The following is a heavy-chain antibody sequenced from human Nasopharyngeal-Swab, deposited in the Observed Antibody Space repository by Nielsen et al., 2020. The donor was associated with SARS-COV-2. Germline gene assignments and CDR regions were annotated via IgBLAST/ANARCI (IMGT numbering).Heavy chain of an antibody. J-gene: IGHJ4*01. CDR2: INAGKGNT. CDR1: GYTLSTYA. V-gene: IGHV1-3*01. CDR3: ARVPAVAASRIYY. D-gene: IGHD6-19*01. Sequence: ASVKVSCKASGYTLSTYAMYWVRQAPGQRPEFMGWINAGKGNTIYSQKFQGSVRISRDTSANTVYMELNRLRSKDTAVYYCARVPAVAASRIYYRGQGSLVTVSS.